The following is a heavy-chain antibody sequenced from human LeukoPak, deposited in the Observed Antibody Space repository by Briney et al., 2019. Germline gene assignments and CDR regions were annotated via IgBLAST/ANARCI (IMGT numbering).Heavy chain of an antibody. J-gene: IGHJ4*02. CDR2: INHSGGT. D-gene: IGHD5-18*01. Sequence: SETLSLTCAVYGGSFSGYYWSWIRQPPGKGLEWIGEINHSGGTNYNPSLKSRVTLSVDTSKNQFSLRLSSVTAADTAVYYCARDGYSYGYDYWGQGTLVTVSS. CDR1: GGSFSGYY. CDR3: ARDGYSYGYDY. V-gene: IGHV4-34*01.